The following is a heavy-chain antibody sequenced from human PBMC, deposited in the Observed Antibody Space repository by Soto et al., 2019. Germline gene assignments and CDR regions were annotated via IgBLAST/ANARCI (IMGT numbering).Heavy chain of an antibody. CDR3: ARGVTVFGLVSRFWCYP. CDR1: GGSISSGDYS. Sequence: KASETLSLTCTVSGGSISSGDYSWSWVRQSPGKGLEWIGHIYNSGITYYNPSLKSRVVISIDTSRNQFSLRLNSLTAADRAVYFCARGVTVFGLVSRFWCYPWGQGTVVTVS. CDR2: IYNSGIT. J-gene: IGHJ5*02. D-gene: IGHD3-3*01. V-gene: IGHV4-30-4*01.